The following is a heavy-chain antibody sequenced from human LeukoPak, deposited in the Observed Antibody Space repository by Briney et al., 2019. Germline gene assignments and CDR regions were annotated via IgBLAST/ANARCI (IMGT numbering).Heavy chain of an antibody. D-gene: IGHD3-22*01. CDR1: GGSVSSGSYY. Sequence: SETLSLTCTVSGGSVSSGSYYWSWIRQPPGKGLEWIGYIYYSGSTNYNPSLKSRVTISVDTSKNQFSLKLSSVTAADTAVYYCAKSSYYDSSGFYREYYFDYWGQGTLVTVSS. CDR3: AKSSYYDSSGFYREYYFDY. CDR2: IYYSGST. J-gene: IGHJ4*02. V-gene: IGHV4-61*01.